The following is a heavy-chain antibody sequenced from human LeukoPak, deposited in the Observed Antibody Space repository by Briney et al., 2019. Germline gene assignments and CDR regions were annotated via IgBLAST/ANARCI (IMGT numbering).Heavy chain of an antibody. V-gene: IGHV1-8*03. J-gene: IGHJ6*03. Sequence: ASVKVSCKASGYTFTSYDINWVRQATGQGLEWMGWMNPNSGNTGYAQKFQGRVTITRNTSISTAYMELSSLRSEDTAVYYCARAPPPRIVVVPATGDWGYYYYYMDVWGKGTTVTVSS. CDR3: ARAPPPRIVVVPATGDWGYYYYYMDV. D-gene: IGHD2-2*01. CDR2: MNPNSGNT. CDR1: GYTFTSYD.